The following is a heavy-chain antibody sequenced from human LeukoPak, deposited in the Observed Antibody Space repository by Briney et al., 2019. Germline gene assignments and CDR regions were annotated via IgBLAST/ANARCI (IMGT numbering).Heavy chain of an antibody. J-gene: IGHJ4*03. V-gene: IGHV1-18*01. CDR2: ISAYNGNT. CDR1: GYTFTKYA. D-gene: IGHD3-22*01. CDR3: ARGSPSRYYYDRSGYYGGYYDY. Sequence: ASVKLSCKASGYTFTKYAMNWVRQAPGQGLELMGWISAYNGNTHYAQKFQGRVSMTTDTSTSTAYMELRSLRSDDTATYYCARGSPSRYYYDRSGYYGGYYDYWGQGTLVTVSS.